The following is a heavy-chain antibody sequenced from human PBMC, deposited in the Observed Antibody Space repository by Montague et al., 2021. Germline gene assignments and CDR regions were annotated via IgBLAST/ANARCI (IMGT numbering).Heavy chain of an antibody. V-gene: IGHV3-30-3*01. CDR1: GFTFSTYN. J-gene: IGHJ4*03. Sequence: SLRLSCAASGFTFSTYNIHWVRQAPGKGLEWVAALLYDGNNEYYADSVKGRLTFSRDNSKNTLYLQMNSLRAEDTAVYYCARGGGGYSDYWGQGTLVTVSS. CDR3: ARGGGGYSDY. D-gene: IGHD1-26*01. CDR2: LLYDGNNE.